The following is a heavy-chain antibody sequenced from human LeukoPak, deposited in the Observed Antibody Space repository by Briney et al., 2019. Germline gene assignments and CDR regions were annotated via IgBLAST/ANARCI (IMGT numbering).Heavy chain of an antibody. CDR3: ARWDHQLPYTGPYYYYYMDV. D-gene: IGHD2-2*01. J-gene: IGHJ6*03. CDR1: GGSISSGGYY. CDR2: IYTSGST. Sequence: SETLSLTCTVSGGSISSGGYYWSWIRQPAGKGLEWIGRIYTSGSTNYNPSLKSRVTMSVDASKNQFSLKLSSVTAADTAVYYCARWDHQLPYTGPYYYYYMDVWGKGTTVTVSS. V-gene: IGHV4-61*02.